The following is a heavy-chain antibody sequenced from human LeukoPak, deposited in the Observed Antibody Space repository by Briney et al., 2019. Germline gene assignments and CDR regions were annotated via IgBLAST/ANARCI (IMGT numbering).Heavy chain of an antibody. CDR3: ARRAYYGSSSLGVFDY. CDR1: GGSISSSSYY. J-gene: IGHJ4*02. CDR2: IYYSGST. Sequence: KPSETLSLTCTVSGGSISSSSYYWGWIRQPPGKGLEWIGSIYYSGSTYYNPSLKSRVTIFVDTSKNQFSLKLSSVTAADTAVYYCARRAYYGSSSLGVFDYWGQGTQVTVSS. D-gene: IGHD6-6*01. V-gene: IGHV4-39*01.